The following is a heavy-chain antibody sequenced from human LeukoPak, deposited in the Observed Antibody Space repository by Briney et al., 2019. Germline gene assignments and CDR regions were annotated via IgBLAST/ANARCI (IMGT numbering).Heavy chain of an antibody. CDR3: TRAYDSSGYDFFYFDY. CDR1: GFTFSGSA. CDR2: IRSQANSYAT. V-gene: IGHV3-73*01. J-gene: IGHJ4*02. D-gene: IGHD3-22*01. Sequence: GGSLTLSCGASGFTFSGSAMHWVRQASGKGLEWVGRIRSQANSYATAYVASVKGRFTISRDDSKKTAYLEMNSLRTEDTAVYYCTRAYDSSGYDFFYFDYWGQGMLVTVSS.